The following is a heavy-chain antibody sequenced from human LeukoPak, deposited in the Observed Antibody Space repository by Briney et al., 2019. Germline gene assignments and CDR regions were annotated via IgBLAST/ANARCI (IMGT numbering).Heavy chain of an antibody. CDR1: GYTFTSYD. J-gene: IGHJ6*02. Sequence: GASGKLSRSAAGYTFTSYDINRVRQATGQGLEWMGWMNPTSGYTGYAQKFQGRVTMTRNTSISTAYMELSSLRSEDTAVYYCARPNCDLLTGYYPLLDVWGQGTTVTVSS. V-gene: IGHV1-8*01. D-gene: IGHD3-9*01. CDR3: ARPNCDLLTGYYPLLDV. CDR2: MNPTSGYT.